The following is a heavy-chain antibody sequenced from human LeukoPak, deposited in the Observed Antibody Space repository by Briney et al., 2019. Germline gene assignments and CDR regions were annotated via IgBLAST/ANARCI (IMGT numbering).Heavy chain of an antibody. CDR2: INSDGSST. CDR1: GFTFSSYW. Sequence: GGSLRLSCAASGFTFSSYWMHWVRQAPGKGLVWVSRINSDGSSTSYADSVKGRFTISRDNAKNTLYLQMNSLRAEDTAVYYCARVQFYDIRGNFDYWGQGTLVTVSS. D-gene: IGHD3-9*01. V-gene: IGHV3-74*01. J-gene: IGHJ4*02. CDR3: ARVQFYDIRGNFDY.